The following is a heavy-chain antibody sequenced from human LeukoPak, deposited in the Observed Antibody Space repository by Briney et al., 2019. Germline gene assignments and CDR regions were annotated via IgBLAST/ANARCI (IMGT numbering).Heavy chain of an antibody. CDR2: IYTSGST. Sequence: SETLSLTCTVSGYSISSGYYWSWIRQPPGKGLEWIGYIYTSGSTNYNPSLKSRVTISVDTSKNQFSLKLSSVTAADTAVYYCARGTIVVVAANYYYYMDVWGKGTTVTVSS. V-gene: IGHV4-38-2*02. D-gene: IGHD2-15*01. J-gene: IGHJ6*03. CDR3: ARGTIVVVAANYYYYMDV. CDR1: GYSISSGYY.